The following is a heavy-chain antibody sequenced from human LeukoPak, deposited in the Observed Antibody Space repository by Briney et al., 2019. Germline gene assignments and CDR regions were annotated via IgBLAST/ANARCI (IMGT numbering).Heavy chain of an antibody. CDR2: INHSGST. V-gene: IGHV4-38-2*02. J-gene: IGHJ6*03. CDR1: GYSIISGYY. CDR3: ARVKDPGGYYYYYYMDI. Sequence: PSETLSLTCTVSGYSIISGYYWGWIRQPPGKGLEWIGEINHSGSTNYNPSLKSRVTISVDTSKNQFSLKVSSVTAADTAVYYCARVKDPGGYYYYYYMDIWGKGNTVTVSS. D-gene: IGHD3-16*01.